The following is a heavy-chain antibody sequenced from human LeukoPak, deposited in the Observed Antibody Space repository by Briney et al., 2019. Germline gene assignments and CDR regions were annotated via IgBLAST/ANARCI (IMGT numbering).Heavy chain of an antibody. CDR3: AKVLWESDAFNI. CDR1: GFPFSIYG. J-gene: IGHJ3*02. Sequence: PGGSLRPSCAGSGFPFSIYGMNWVRQAPGKGLEWVSGISPGGGPTYYADSVKGRFTISRDDSKNTLYLQMNSLRAEDTGVYYCAKVLWESDAFNIWAQGPMVPVSS. V-gene: IGHV3-23*01. CDR2: ISPGGGPT. D-gene: IGHD3-16*01.